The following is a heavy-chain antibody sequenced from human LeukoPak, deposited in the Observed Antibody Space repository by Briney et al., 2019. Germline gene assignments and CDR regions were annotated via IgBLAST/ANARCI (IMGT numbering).Heavy chain of an antibody. D-gene: IGHD1-26*01. CDR2: IYYSGST. CDR1: GGSISSSSYY. Sequence: PSETLSLTCIVSGGSISSSSYYWGWIRQPPGKGLEWIGSIYYSGSTYYNPSLKSRVTISVDTSKNQFSLKLTFVTAADTAVYYCARLIGGSYLGWFDPRGQGTLVTVSS. J-gene: IGHJ5*02. CDR3: ARLIGGSYLGWFDP. V-gene: IGHV4-39*01.